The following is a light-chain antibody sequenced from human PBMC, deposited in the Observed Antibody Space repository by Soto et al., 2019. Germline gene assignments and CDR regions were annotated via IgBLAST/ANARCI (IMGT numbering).Light chain of an antibody. CDR2: DAS. CDR3: QKYGDLPIT. CDR1: QEINNY. J-gene: IGKJ4*01. Sequence: DIQMTQSPSSLSASVGDRVTITCQASQEINNYLNWYQQRPGQAPKLLLSDASNLKKGVPSRFSGRGSGTNFTCTITTLYPEDIATDHCQKYGDLPITFGGGTKVEIK. V-gene: IGKV1-33*01.